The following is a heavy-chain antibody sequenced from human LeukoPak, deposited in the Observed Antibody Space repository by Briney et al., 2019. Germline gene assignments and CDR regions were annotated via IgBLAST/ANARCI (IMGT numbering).Heavy chain of an antibody. Sequence: GGSLRLSCAASGFTFNTLAMSWVRQAPGKGLELVANIKQDGSEKYYVDSVKGRFTISRDNAKNSLYLQVNSLRAEDTAVYYCARNQRRLDYWGQGTLVTVSS. CDR1: GFTFNTLA. CDR3: ARNQRRLDY. D-gene: IGHD1-14*01. V-gene: IGHV3-7*01. CDR2: IKQDGSEK. J-gene: IGHJ4*02.